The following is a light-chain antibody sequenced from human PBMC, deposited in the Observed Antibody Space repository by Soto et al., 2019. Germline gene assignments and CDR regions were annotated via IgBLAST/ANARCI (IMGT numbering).Light chain of an antibody. CDR1: RSVNNNY. CDR2: GAS. V-gene: IGKV3-20*01. J-gene: IGKJ1*01. Sequence: EIVLTQSPGTLSLYPGERATLSCRASRSVNNNYLAWYQQKPGQAPRLLIFGASSRATGIPDRFIGSGSGTEFILTISRLEPDDFAIYHCHQHGGSPETFGQGTKV. CDR3: HQHGGSPET.